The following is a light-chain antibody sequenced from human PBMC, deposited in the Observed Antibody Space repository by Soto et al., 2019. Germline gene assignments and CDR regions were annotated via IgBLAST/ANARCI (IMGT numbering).Light chain of an antibody. J-gene: IGKJ4*01. CDR1: QSVSSSY. CDR2: GAS. V-gene: IGKV3-20*01. CDR3: QQYGSSPAT. Sequence: EIVLTQSPGTLSLSPGERATLSCRASQSVSSSYLAWYQQKPGQAPRLLIYGASSRATGIPDRFSGSGSGTDFTLTISRLEPEDFAVSYCQQYGSSPATFGGGTKVDIK.